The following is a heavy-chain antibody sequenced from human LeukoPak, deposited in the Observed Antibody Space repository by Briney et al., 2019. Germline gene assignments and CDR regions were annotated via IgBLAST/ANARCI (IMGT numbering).Heavy chain of an antibody. CDR1: GGSISSSSYY. CDR2: IYYSGNT. V-gene: IGHV4-39*01. Sequence: SETLSLTCTVSGGSISSSSYYWGWIRQPPGKGLEWIGSIYYSGNTYYNPSLKSRVTISVDTSTNQFSLKLSSVTAADTAVYYCARLYYDTSGYFDYWGQGTLVTVSS. D-gene: IGHD3-22*01. J-gene: IGHJ4*02. CDR3: ARLYYDTSGYFDY.